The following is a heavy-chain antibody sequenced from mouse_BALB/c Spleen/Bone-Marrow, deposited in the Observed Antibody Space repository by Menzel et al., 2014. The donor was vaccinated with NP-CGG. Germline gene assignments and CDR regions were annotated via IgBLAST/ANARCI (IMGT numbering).Heavy chain of an antibody. CDR2: IDPANGNT. CDR3: TRGEDY. CDR1: GFNIKDTF. J-gene: IGHJ2*01. Sequence: EVQLQQSGAELVKPGASVKLSCTGSGFNIKDTFMHWVKQRPEQGLEWIGRIDPANGNTKYDPKFQGKATITADTSSNTAYLHLTSLTCEDTAVYYCTRGEDYWGQGTTLAVSS. V-gene: IGHV14-3*02.